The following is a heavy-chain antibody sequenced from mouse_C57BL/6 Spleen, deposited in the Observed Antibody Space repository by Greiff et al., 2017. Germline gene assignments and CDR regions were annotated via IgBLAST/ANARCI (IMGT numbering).Heavy chain of an antibody. J-gene: IGHJ1*03. D-gene: IGHD1-1*01. V-gene: IGHV1-18*01. Sequence: VQLQQSGPELVKPGASVKIPCKASGYTFTDYNMDWVKQSHGKSLEWIGDINPNNGGTIYNQKFKGKATLTVDKSSSTAYMELRSLTSEDTAVYYCARNLYYGSSLYWYFDVWGTGTTVTVSS. CDR2: INPNNGGT. CDR1: GYTFTDYN. CDR3: ARNLYYGSSLYWYFDV.